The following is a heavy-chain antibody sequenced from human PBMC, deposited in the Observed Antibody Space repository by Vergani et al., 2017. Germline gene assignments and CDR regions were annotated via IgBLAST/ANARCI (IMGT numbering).Heavy chain of an antibody. D-gene: IGHD3-10*01. V-gene: IGHV3-23*01. CDR3: AKGLNYYGSGSYDY. CDR2: ISGSGGST. J-gene: IGHJ4*02. CDR1: GFTFSSYA. Sequence: EVQLLESGGGLVQPGGSLRLSCAASGFTFSSYAMSWVRQAPGKGLEWVSAISGSGGSTYYADSVKGRFTISSDNSKNTLYLQMNSLRAEDTAVYYCAKGLNYYGSGSYDYWGQGTLVTVSS.